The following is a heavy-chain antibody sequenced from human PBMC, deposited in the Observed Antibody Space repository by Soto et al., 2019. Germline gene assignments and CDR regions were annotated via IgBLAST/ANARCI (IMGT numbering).Heavy chain of an antibody. D-gene: IGHD3-22*01. CDR1: GYTFTSYG. Sequence: ASLQVSCQASGYTFTSYGISWVRQAPGQGLEWMGWISAYNGNTNYAQKLQGRVTMTTDTSTSTAYMELRSLRSDDTAVYYCARDLRYYDSSGYYYFDYWGQGTLVIVSS. J-gene: IGHJ4*02. V-gene: IGHV1-18*04. CDR3: ARDLRYYDSSGYYYFDY. CDR2: ISAYNGNT.